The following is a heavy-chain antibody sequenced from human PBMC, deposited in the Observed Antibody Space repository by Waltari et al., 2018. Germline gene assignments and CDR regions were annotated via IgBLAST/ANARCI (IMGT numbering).Heavy chain of an antibody. J-gene: IGHJ4*02. Sequence: QVQLQQWGAGLLKPSETLSLTCAVYGGSFSGYYWSWIRQPPGKGLEWIGEINHSGSTTYNPPLKSRATISVDTSKNQFSLKLSSVTAADTAVYYCARSYPLYDSSGYYLSYWGQGTLVTVSS. CDR3: ARSYPLYDSSGYYLSY. CDR2: INHSGST. D-gene: IGHD3-22*01. V-gene: IGHV4-34*01. CDR1: GGSFSGYY.